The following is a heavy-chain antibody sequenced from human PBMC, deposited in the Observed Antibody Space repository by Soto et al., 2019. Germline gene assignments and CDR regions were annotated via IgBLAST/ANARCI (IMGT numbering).Heavy chain of an antibody. CDR3: ARDFLRAPDYVPYGMDV. Sequence: QVQLQESGPGLVKPSQTLSLTCTVSGGSISSGDYYWSWIRQPPGKGLEWIGYIYYSGSTYYNPSLKGRVTISVDTSKNQFSLKLSSVTAADTAVHYCARDFLRAPDYVPYGMDVWGQGTTVTVSS. CDR1: GGSISSGDYY. CDR2: IYYSGST. D-gene: IGHD4-17*01. V-gene: IGHV4-30-4*01. J-gene: IGHJ6*02.